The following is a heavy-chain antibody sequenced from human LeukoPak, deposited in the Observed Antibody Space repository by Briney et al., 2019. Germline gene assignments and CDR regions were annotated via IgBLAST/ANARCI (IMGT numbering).Heavy chain of an antibody. V-gene: IGHV3-30*03. CDR2: ISYDGSNK. D-gene: IGHD5/OR15-5a*01. J-gene: IGHJ4*02. CDR3: AREGIVSDY. Sequence: GGSLRLSCAASGFTFSSYDMHWVRQAPGKGLEWVTVISYDGSNKYYGDSVKGRFTISRDNSKNTLYLKMNSLRAEDTAVYYCAREGIVSDYWGQGTLVTVSS. CDR1: GFTFSSYD.